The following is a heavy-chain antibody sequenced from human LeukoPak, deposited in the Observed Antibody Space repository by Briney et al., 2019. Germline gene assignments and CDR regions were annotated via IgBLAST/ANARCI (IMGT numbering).Heavy chain of an antibody. Sequence: SETLSLTCTVSGDSVSSGDYYWSWIRQPPGKGLELIGYVYYSGTANYNPSLESRVTILVDTSKNQFSLNLSSVTAADTAVYYCARTKSGWYYSDYWGQGTLVSVSS. CDR2: VYYSGTA. CDR3: ARTKSGWYYSDY. D-gene: IGHD6-19*01. J-gene: IGHJ4*02. V-gene: IGHV4-61*08. CDR1: GDSVSSGDYY.